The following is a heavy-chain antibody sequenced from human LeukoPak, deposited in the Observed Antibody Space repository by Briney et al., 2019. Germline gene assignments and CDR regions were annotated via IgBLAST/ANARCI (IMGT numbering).Heavy chain of an antibody. D-gene: IGHD1-1*01. V-gene: IGHV3-23*01. CDR1: GFTFNTYT. CDR2: ISNSGGST. Sequence: GGPLRLSCAASGFTFNTYTMYWVRQAPGKGLEWVSGISNSGGSTYYADSVKGRFTISRDNSKNTLYLQMNSLRAEDTALYYCAKGLERESRLDSWGQRTLVTVSS. J-gene: IGHJ4*02. CDR3: AKGLERESRLDS.